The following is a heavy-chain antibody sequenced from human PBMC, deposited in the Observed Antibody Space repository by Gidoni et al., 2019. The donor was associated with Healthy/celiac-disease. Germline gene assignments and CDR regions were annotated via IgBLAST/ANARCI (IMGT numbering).Heavy chain of an antibody. CDR2: IYYSGST. J-gene: IGHJ3*02. V-gene: IGHV4-39*01. Sequence: QLQLQESGPGLVKPTETLSLTCTVSGGSISSSSYYWGWIRQPPWKGLEWIGSIYYSGSTYYNPSLKSRVTISVDTSKNQFSLKLRSVTAADTAVYYCARHRTLDDAFDIWGQGTMVTVSS. CDR1: GGSISSSSYY. CDR3: ARHRTLDDAFDI.